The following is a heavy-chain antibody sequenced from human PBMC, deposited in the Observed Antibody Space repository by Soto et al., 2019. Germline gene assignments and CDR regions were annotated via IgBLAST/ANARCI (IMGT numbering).Heavy chain of an antibody. V-gene: IGHV4-4*07. Sequence: SETLSLTCTFSGGSMSSYYWTWIRQPAGKGLEWIGRVYSSGGTHYNPSLKSRVTISLDTSKNQFSLRLLSVTDADTAVYFCARGQRFSDWFDPWGQGTLVTVSS. D-gene: IGHD3-3*01. CDR1: GGSMSSYY. CDR3: ARGQRFSDWFDP. J-gene: IGHJ5*02. CDR2: VYSSGGT.